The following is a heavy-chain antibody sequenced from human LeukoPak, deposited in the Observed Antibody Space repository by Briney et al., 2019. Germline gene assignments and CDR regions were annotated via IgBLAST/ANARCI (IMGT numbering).Heavy chain of an antibody. CDR3: ARVRGDDDFWSDYYRSLSGYVEVY. V-gene: IGHV3-30*09. Sequence: PGGSLKLSCSASGFTLSTYTMHWLRQAPGRGLEWVAVISYDESNKFYADSVKGRFAISRDNSNSTLYLQMDSLRPEDTAMYYCARVRGDDDFWSDYYRSLSGYVEVYWGQGTLVSVSS. D-gene: IGHD3-3*01. J-gene: IGHJ4*02. CDR2: ISYDESNK. CDR1: GFTLSTYT.